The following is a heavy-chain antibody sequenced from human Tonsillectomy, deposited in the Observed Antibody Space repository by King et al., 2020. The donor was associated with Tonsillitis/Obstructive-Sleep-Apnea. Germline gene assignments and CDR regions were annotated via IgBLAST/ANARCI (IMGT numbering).Heavy chain of an antibody. CDR3: ARDRGIYYLHWSDP. CDR1: GYTFTNYG. D-gene: IGHD1-26*01. V-gene: IGHV1-18*01. J-gene: IGHJ5*02. CDR2: ISAYNGNT. Sequence: VQLVESGAEVKKPGASVKVSCKASGYTFTNYGISWVRQAPGQGLEWMGWISAYNGNTNYTQKLQGRVTMTTDTSTSTAYMELRSLRSDDTAVYYCARDRGIYYLHWSDPWGQGTLVTVSS.